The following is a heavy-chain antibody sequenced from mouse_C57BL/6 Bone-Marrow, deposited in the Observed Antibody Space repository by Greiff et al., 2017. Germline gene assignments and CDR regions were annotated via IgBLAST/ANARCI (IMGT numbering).Heavy chain of an antibody. CDR1: GYTFTSYW. D-gene: IGHD1-1*01. J-gene: IGHJ1*03. CDR3: AREGYYGSSYYWYFDV. Sequence: VQLQQPGAELVKPGASVKLSCKASGYTFTSYWMQWVKQRPGQGLEWIGEIDPSDSYTNYNQKFKGKATLTVDTSSSTAYMQLSSLTPEDSAVYYCAREGYYGSSYYWYFDVWGTGTTVTVSS. V-gene: IGHV1-50*01. CDR2: IDPSDSYT.